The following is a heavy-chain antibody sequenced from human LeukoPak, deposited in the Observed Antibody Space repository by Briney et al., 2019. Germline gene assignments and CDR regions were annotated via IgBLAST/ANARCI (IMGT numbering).Heavy chain of an antibody. CDR3: AVSIAVAGTSAFDI. J-gene: IGHJ3*02. V-gene: IGHV1-18*03. Sequence: ASVKVSCKASGYTFTSYGISWVRQAPGQGLEWMGRISAYNGNTNYAQKLQGRVTMTTDTSTSTAYMELRSLRSEDMAVYYCAVSIAVAGTSAFDIWGQGTMVTVSS. CDR1: GYTFTSYG. D-gene: IGHD6-19*01. CDR2: ISAYNGNT.